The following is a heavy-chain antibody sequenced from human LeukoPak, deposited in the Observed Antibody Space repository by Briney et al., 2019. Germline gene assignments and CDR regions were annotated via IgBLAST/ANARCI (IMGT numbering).Heavy chain of an antibody. CDR3: ARGRYSSSWAPGSPLVWFDP. Sequence: ASETLSLTCTVSGGSISSSSYYWGWIRQPPGKGLEWIGSIYYSGSTYYNPSLKSRVTISVDTSKNQFSLKLSSVTAADTAVYYCARGRYSSSWAPGSPLVWFDPWGQGTLATVSS. J-gene: IGHJ5*02. CDR2: IYYSGST. V-gene: IGHV4-39*07. D-gene: IGHD6-13*01. CDR1: GGSISSSSYY.